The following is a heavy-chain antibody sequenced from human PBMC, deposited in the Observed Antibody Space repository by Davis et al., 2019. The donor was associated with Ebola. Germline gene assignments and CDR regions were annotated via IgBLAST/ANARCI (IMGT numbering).Heavy chain of an antibody. D-gene: IGHD3-3*01. CDR3: ACTIFGTMGNFDY. CDR1: GFTFNNHG. V-gene: IGHV3-30*02. J-gene: IGHJ4*02. CDR2: IRYDGSMK. Sequence: GESLKISCAASGFTFNNHGMNWVRQAPGKGLEWVAFIRYDGSMKYYADSVKGRFTISRDNSKNTLYLQMNSLRDEDTALYYCACTIFGTMGNFDYWGQGTLVTVS.